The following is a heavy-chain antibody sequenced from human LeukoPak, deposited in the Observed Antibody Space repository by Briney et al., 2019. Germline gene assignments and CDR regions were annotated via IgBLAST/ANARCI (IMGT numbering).Heavy chain of an antibody. V-gene: IGHV1-2*02. D-gene: IGHD1-26*01. J-gene: IGHJ4*02. Sequence: ASVKVSCKASGYTFTGYYMLWVRQAPGQGLEWMGWINPNSGGTNYAQRFQGRVTMTRDTSISTAYMELSSLRSDDTAVYYCARDRVSGRNADYFDYWGQGTLVTVSS. CDR2: INPNSGGT. CDR1: GYTFTGYY. CDR3: ARDRVSGRNADYFDY.